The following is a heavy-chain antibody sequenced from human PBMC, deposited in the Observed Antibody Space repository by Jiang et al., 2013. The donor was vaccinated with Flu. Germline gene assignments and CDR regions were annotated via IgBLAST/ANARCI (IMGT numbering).Heavy chain of an antibody. V-gene: IGHV3-30-3*01. D-gene: IGHD3-22*01. Sequence: SYAMHWVRQAPGKGLEWVAVISYDGSNKYYADSVKGRFTISRDNSKNTLYLQMNSLRAEDTAVYYCARGPFTLGSSGYYFDYWGQGTLVTVSS. CDR3: ARGPFTLGSSGYYFDY. CDR2: ISYDGSNK. CDR1: SYA. J-gene: IGHJ4*02.